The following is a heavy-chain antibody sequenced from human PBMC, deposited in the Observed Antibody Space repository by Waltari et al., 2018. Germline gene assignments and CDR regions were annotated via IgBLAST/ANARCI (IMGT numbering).Heavy chain of an antibody. CDR1: GYTLTDSS. V-gene: IGHV1-24*01. CDR2: FDPEDGET. CDR3: ATVTKGVAGFDY. D-gene: IGHD6-19*01. Sequence: QVQLVQSGAEVKKPGASVKVSCKVSGYTLTDSSMHWVRQAPGKGLEWMGGFDPEDGETIYAQKFQGRVTMTEDTSTDTAYMELSSLRSEDTAVYYCATVTKGVAGFDYWGQGTLVTVSS. J-gene: IGHJ4*02.